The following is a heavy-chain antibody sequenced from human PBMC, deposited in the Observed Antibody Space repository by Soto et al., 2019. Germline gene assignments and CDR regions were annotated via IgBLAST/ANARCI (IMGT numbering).Heavy chain of an antibody. D-gene: IGHD3-22*01. V-gene: IGHV4-59*08. CDR2: IYYSGTT. J-gene: IGHJ1*01. CDR1: GGSISSYY. Sequence: QVQLQESGPGLVKPSETLSLTCTVSGGSISSYYWSWIRQPPGKGLEWIGYIYYSGTTNYNPSLKSRVTISLDTSKNQFSLKLSSVNAADTAVYFCARGELYDSSGYYYAEYFHHWGQGTLVTVSP. CDR3: ARGELYDSSGYYYAEYFHH.